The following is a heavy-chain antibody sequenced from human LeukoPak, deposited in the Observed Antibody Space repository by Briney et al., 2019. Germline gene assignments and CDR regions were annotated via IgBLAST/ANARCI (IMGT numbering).Heavy chain of an antibody. Sequence: PGGSLGLSCAASGFTFDDYAMHWVRQAPGKGLEWVSGLSWNSGTIAYAESVKGRFTISRDNAKNSLYLQMNNLRPEDTAFYYCAKGSYAPYYLDSWGQGTLVTVSS. CDR2: LSWNSGTI. J-gene: IGHJ4*02. D-gene: IGHD2-2*01. CDR3: AKGSYAPYYLDS. V-gene: IGHV3-9*01. CDR1: GFTFDDYA.